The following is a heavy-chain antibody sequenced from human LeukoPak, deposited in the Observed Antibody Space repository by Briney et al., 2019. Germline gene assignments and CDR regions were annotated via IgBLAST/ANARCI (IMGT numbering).Heavy chain of an antibody. CDR3: ARGSVAAADY. V-gene: IGHV4-34*01. CDR2: INHSGST. D-gene: IGHD6-25*01. Sequence: SETLSLTCAVYGGSFRGSYWSRIRQPPGKGLEWIGEINHSGSTNYNPSLKSRVTISVDTSKNQFSLKLSSVTAADTAVYYCARGSVAAADYWGQGTLVTVSS. CDR1: GGSFRGSY. J-gene: IGHJ4*02.